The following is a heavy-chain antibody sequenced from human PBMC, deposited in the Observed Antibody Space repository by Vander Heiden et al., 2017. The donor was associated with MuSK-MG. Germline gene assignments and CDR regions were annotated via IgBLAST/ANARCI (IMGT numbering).Heavy chain of an antibody. D-gene: IGHD6-13*01. CDR1: GFTFSCHA. CDR3: AKEVAAVGRPTFDY. Sequence: EVQPLDSGGGLVQPGGSLRLSCAASGFTFSCHAISWVRQAPGTGLEWVAGIRDSGATTYYVDSVKGRFTISRDNSRNTLYLQMNGLRPEDSAVYYCAKEVAAVGRPTFDYWGQGTLVTVSS. CDR2: IRDSGATT. J-gene: IGHJ4*02. V-gene: IGHV3-23*01.